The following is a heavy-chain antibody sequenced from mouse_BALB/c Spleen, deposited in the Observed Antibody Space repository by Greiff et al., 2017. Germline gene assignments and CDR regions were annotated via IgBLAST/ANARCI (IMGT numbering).Heavy chain of an antibody. CDR3: ARKYDYGRGYAMDD. J-gene: IGHJ4*01. Sequence: VQLQESGPGLVQPSQSLSITCTVSGFSLTSYGVHWVRQSPGKGLEWLGVIWSGGSTDYNAAFISRLSISKDNSKSQVFFKMNSLQADDTAIYYCARKYDYGRGYAMDDWGQGTSVTVSA. V-gene: IGHV2-4-1*01. CDR1: GFSLTSYG. D-gene: IGHD1-1*02. CDR2: IWSGGST.